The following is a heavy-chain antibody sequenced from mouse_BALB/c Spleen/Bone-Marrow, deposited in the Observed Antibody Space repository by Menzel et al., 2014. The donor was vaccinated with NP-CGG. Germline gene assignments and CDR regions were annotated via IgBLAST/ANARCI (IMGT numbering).Heavy chain of an antibody. D-gene: IGHD2-10*02. Sequence: VKLVESGPGLVAPSQSLSITCTVSGFSLTDYGMNWVRQPPGKGLEWLGMIWGDGTTDYNSALRSRLSINKDNSRSQVFLKMNSLQTDDTARYYCAREKYGNYYAMGYWGQGTSVTVSS. CDR1: GFSLTDYG. CDR3: AREKYGNYYAMGY. CDR2: IWGDGTT. J-gene: IGHJ4*01. V-gene: IGHV2-6-7*01.